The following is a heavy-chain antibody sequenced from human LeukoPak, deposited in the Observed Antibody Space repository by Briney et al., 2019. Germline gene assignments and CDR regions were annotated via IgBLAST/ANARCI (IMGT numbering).Heavy chain of an antibody. CDR1: GGSISSGDYY. J-gene: IGHJ4*02. D-gene: IGHD3-16*02. V-gene: IGHV4-30-4*01. CDR2: IYYSGST. CDR3: ARGGRRSYDYVWGSYRYTGPIDY. Sequence: PSQTLSLTCTVSGGSISSGDYYWSWIRQPPGKGLEWIGYIYYSGSTYDNPSLKSRVTISVDTSKNQFSLKLSSVTAADTAVYYCARGGRRSYDYVWGSYRYTGPIDYWGQGTLVTVSS.